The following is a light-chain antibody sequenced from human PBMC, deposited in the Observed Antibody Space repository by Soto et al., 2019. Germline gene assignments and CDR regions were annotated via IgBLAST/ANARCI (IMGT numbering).Light chain of an antibody. CDR1: QSVYSN. V-gene: IGKV3-15*01. Sequence: EIVMTQSPATLSVSPGERATLSCRASQSVYSNLAWYQQKPGQAPRLFIHGTFTRATGIPARFSGSGSGTEFTLTISSLQSEDFAVYYCQQYNKWPLTFGGGTKVEIK. J-gene: IGKJ4*01. CDR3: QQYNKWPLT. CDR2: GTF.